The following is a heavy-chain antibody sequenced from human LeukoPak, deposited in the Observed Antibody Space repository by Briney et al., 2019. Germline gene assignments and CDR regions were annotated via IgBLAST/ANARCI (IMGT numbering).Heavy chain of an antibody. CDR2: ISSSGSTI. CDR3: ARMVGSGSYPDY. J-gene: IGHJ4*02. CDR1: GFTFSDYY. V-gene: IGHV3-11*04. D-gene: IGHD3-10*01. Sequence: GGSLRLSCAASGFTFSDYYMSWIRQAPGKGLEWVSYISSSGSTIYYADSVKGRFTISRDNSKNTLYLQMNSLRAEDTAVYYCARMVGSGSYPDYWGQGTLVTVSS.